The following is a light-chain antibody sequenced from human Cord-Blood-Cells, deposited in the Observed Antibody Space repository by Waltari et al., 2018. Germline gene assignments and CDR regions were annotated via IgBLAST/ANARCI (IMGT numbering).Light chain of an antibody. V-gene: IGKV1-5*03. CDR3: QQYNSYSRT. CDR1: QSISSW. J-gene: IGKJ1*01. Sequence: DIQMTQSPSTLSASVGDRVTITCRASQSISSWFAWYQQKTGKAPKLLIYKASSLESGVPSRFSGSGSGTEFTLTISSLQPDDFATYYCQQYNSYSRTFGQGTKVEIK. CDR2: KAS.